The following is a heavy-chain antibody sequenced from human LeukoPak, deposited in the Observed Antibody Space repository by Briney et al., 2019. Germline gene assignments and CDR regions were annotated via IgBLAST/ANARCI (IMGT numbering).Heavy chain of an antibody. J-gene: IGHJ5*02. CDR1: GYTFTSYG. Sequence: ASVKVSCKASGYTFTSYGISWVRQAPGQGLEWMGWISAYNGNTNYPQKLQGRVTMTTDTSTSTAYMELRSLRSDDTAVYYCARVAQTRIAARPDWFDPWGQGTLVTVSS. CDR3: ARVAQTRIAARPDWFDP. CDR2: ISAYNGNT. D-gene: IGHD6-6*01. V-gene: IGHV1-18*01.